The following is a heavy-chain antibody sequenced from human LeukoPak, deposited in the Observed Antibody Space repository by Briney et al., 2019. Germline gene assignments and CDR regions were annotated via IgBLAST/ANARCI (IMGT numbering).Heavy chain of an antibody. CDR1: GGTFSSYA. CDR3: AREERDYYDSSGYRGIFDY. Sequence: ASVKVSCKASGGTFSSYAISWVRQAPGQGLEWMGGIIPIFGTANYAQKFQGRVTMTTDTSTSTAYMELRSLRSDDTAVYYCAREERDYYDSSGYRGIFDYWGQGTLVTVSS. CDR2: IIPIFGTA. J-gene: IGHJ4*02. D-gene: IGHD3-22*01. V-gene: IGHV1-69*05.